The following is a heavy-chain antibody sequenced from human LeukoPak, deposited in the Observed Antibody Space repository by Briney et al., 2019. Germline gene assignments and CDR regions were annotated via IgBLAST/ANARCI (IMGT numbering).Heavy chain of an antibody. D-gene: IGHD5/OR15-5a*01. J-gene: IGHJ4*02. Sequence: SRRLAWQVAAFTLIDLCTGWDRQLPRDGLEWNYSIRNKANSYTTEYAASVKGRFTVSRDDSKNSLFLQMNSLESEDTAVYYCARRNSVTQGLDNWGQGTLVTVSS. V-gene: IGHV3-72*01. CDR3: ARRNSVTQGLDN. CDR1: AFTLIDLC. CDR2: IRNKANSYTT.